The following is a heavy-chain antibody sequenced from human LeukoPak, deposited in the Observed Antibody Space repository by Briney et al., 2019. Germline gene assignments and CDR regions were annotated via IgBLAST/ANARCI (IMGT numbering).Heavy chain of an antibody. CDR3: ARGGTRRQNWFDP. D-gene: IGHD1-1*01. Sequence: ASVKVSCKASGYTFTGYYMHRVRQAPGQGLEWMGWINPNSGGTNYAQKFQGRVTMTRDTSISTAYMELSRLRSDDTAVYYCARGGTRRQNWFDPWGQGTLVTVSS. V-gene: IGHV1-2*02. CDR2: INPNSGGT. CDR1: GYTFTGYY. J-gene: IGHJ5*02.